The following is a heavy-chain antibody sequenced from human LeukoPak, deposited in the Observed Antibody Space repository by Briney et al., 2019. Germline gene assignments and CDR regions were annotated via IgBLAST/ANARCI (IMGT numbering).Heavy chain of an antibody. D-gene: IGHD6-19*01. CDR3: VVTLAVAGLDY. CDR1: GFTFSSYA. CDR2: ISGSGGST. V-gene: IGHV3-23*01. J-gene: IGHJ4*02. Sequence: GGSLRLSCAASGFTFSSYAMSWVRQGPGKGLEWVSAISGSGGSTYYADSVKGRFTISRDNSKNTLYLQMNSLRAEDTAVYSCVVTLAVAGLDYWGQGTLVTVSS.